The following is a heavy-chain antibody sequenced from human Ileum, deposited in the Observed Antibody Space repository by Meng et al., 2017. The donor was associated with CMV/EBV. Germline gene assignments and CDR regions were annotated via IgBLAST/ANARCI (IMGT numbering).Heavy chain of an antibody. Sequence: SGDSIDNGAYYWHWIRRRPGEGLEWIGFIFYSGTTYYNPSLKSRLIMSVDRSKNQFSLRLTSVTAADTAVYYCAREMTGTTDMYLDYWGQGTLVTVSS. CDR1: GDSIDNGAYY. V-gene: IGHV4-31*02. D-gene: IGHD1-1*01. CDR3: AREMTGTTDMYLDY. J-gene: IGHJ4*02. CDR2: IFYSGTT.